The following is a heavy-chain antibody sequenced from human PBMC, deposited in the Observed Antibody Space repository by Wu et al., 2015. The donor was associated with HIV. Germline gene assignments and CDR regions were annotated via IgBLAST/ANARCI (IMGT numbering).Heavy chain of an antibody. CDR1: GYTFTGHY. Sequence: QVQLVQSGAEVKKPGASVKVSCKASGYTFTGHYMHWVRQAPGQGLEWMGRIIPIFGTANYAQKFQGRVTITADESTNTVYMELSSLRSEDTAVYYCARGGHYGSGSYSFDYWGQGTLVTVSS. J-gene: IGHJ4*02. CDR3: ARGGHYGSGSYSFDY. D-gene: IGHD3-10*01. V-gene: IGHV1-69*13. CDR2: IIPIFGTA.